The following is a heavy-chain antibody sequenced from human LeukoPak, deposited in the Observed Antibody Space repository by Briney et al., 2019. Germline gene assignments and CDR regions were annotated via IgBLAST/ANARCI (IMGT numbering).Heavy chain of an antibody. J-gene: IGHJ4*02. V-gene: IGHV3-30-3*01. D-gene: IGHD6-19*01. Sequence: GASLRLSCAASGFTFRSYAMHWVRQAPAKVQEWVAIITYDGHNKFYADSVPRRFTISRDNSKNTLNLQMNSLRHEATAVYYCARRSSAWYFLDYWGQGTLVTVSS. CDR2: ITYDGHNK. CDR1: GFTFRSYA. CDR3: ARRSSAWYFLDY.